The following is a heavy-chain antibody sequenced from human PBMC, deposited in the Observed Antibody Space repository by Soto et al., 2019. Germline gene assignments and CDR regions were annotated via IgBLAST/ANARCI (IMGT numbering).Heavy chain of an antibody. J-gene: IGHJ4*02. Sequence: QVQLVQSGAEVKRPGSSVKVSCKASGDTFNFYSINWARQAPGLGLEWMGRVNPIVSMSNYAQKFQGRVTMTADKSTRPAYMELSSLRSEDTAIYYCASSYGSGYRAFDYWGQGALVTVSS. V-gene: IGHV1-69*02. CDR3: ASSYGSGYRAFDY. D-gene: IGHD3-10*01. CDR1: GDTFNFYS. CDR2: VNPIVSMS.